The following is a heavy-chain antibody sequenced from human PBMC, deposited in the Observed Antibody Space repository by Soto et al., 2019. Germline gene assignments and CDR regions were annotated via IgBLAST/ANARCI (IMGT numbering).Heavy chain of an antibody. Sequence: SETLSLTCAVYGGSFSGYYWSWIRQPPGKGLEWIGEINHSGSTNYNPSLKSRVTISVDTSKNQFSLKLSSVTAADTAVYYCARGYYGFWSGYYLYFDYWGQGTLVTVSS. CDR2: INHSGST. CDR1: GGSFSGYY. D-gene: IGHD3-3*01. V-gene: IGHV4-34*01. CDR3: ARGYYGFWSGYYLYFDY. J-gene: IGHJ4*02.